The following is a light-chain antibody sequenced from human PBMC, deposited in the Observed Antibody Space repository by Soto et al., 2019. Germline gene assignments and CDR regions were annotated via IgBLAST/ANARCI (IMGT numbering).Light chain of an antibody. CDR2: DNN. Sequence: QSVLTQPPSVSAAPGQKVTISCSGSSSNIGNNYVSWYQQLPGTAPKLLIYDNNKRPSGIPDRFSGSKSGTSATLGITGLQSGDDDDYYCGTWMCNLSAVVFGGGTKLTVL. CDR3: GTWMCNLSAVV. CDR1: SSNIGNNY. V-gene: IGLV1-51*01. J-gene: IGLJ2*01.